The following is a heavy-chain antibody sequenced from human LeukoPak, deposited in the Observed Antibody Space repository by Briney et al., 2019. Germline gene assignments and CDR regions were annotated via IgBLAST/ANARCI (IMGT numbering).Heavy chain of an antibody. CDR1: GFTLRNYA. Sequence: PGGSPRLSCAASGFTLRNYAMGWVRQAPGKGLEWVSAISGSGTITYYADSVKGRFTISRDNSKNTLYLQMSSLRGDDTAIYYCAKDPDHYYDTSAYSFDYWGQGTLVTVSS. CDR3: AKDPDHYYDTSAYSFDY. J-gene: IGHJ4*02. V-gene: IGHV3-23*01. CDR2: ISGSGTIT. D-gene: IGHD3-22*01.